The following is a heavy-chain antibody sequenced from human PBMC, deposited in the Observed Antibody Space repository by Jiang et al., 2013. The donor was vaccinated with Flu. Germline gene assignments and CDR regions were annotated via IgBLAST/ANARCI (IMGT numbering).Heavy chain of an antibody. D-gene: IGHD7-27*01. V-gene: IGHV4-39*07. CDR2: IYYSGST. CDR3: ARRQRSGWGIDY. CDR1: GGSISSYY. J-gene: IGHJ4*02. Sequence: PGLVKPSETLSLTCTVSGGSISSYYWGWIRQPPGKGLEWIGSIYYSGSTYYNPSLKSRVTISVDTSKNQFSLKLSSVTAADTAVYYCARRQRSGWGIDYWGQGTLVTVSS.